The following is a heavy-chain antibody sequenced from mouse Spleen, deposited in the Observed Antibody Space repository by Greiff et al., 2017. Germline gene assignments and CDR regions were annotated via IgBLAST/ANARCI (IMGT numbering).Heavy chain of an antibody. CDR2: IDPENGDT. D-gene: IGHD2-4*01. Sequence: VQLQQSGAELVRSGASVKLSCTASGFTIKDYYMHWVKQRPEQGLEWIGWIDPENGDTEYAPKFQGKATMTADTSSNTAYLQLSSLTSEDTAVYYCNARDYDLYWYFDVWGAGTTVTVSS. CDR1: GFTIKDYY. V-gene: IGHV14-4*02. J-gene: IGHJ1*01. CDR3: NARDYDLYWYFDV.